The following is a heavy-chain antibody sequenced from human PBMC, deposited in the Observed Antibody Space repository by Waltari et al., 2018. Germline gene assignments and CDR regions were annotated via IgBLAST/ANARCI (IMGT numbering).Heavy chain of an antibody. J-gene: IGHJ4*02. D-gene: IGHD2-2*01. V-gene: IGHV3-21*01. CDR3: ARDFTSWGFDY. CDR2: ISNSSNYI. CDR1: GFTFSSYS. Sequence: EVQLVESGGGLVKPGGSLRLSCAASGFTFSSYSMNWVRQAPGKGLEGVSSISNSSNYIYYADSVKGRFTIFRDNAKHSLFLQMNSLRAEDTAVYYCARDFTSWGFDYWGQGTLVTVFS.